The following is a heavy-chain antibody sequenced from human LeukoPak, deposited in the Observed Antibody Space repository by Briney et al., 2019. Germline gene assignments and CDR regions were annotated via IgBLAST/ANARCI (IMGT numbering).Heavy chain of an antibody. CDR1: GGSISSYY. CDR3: ARMRYSSSWPQISPQWYYFDY. Sequence: SETLSLTCTVSGGSISSYYWSWIRQPPGKGLEWIGYIYYSGSTNYNPSLKSRVTISVDTSKNQFSLKLSSVTAADTAVYYCARMRYSSSWPQISPQWYYFDYWGQGTLVTVSS. CDR2: IYYSGST. J-gene: IGHJ4*02. V-gene: IGHV4-59*01. D-gene: IGHD6-13*01.